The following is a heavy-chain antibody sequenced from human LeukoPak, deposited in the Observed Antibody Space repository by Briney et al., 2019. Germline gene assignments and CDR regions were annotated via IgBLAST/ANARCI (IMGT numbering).Heavy chain of an antibody. J-gene: IGHJ4*02. V-gene: IGHV4-30-4*08. D-gene: IGHD3-22*01. CDR2: IYYSGST. Sequence: KSSETLSLTCTVSGGSISSDDYYWSWIRQPPGKGLEWIGYIYYSGSTYSNPSLKSRVTISVDTSKNQFSLKLSSVTAADTAVYYCARVWYDSSGPNFDYWGQGTLATVSS. CDR1: GGSISSDDYY. CDR3: ARVWYDSSGPNFDY.